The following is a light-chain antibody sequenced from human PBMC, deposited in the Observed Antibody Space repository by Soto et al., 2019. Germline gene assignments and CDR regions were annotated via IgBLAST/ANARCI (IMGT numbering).Light chain of an antibody. CDR1: SSDVGGYNY. V-gene: IGLV2-14*01. J-gene: IGLJ1*01. Sequence: VRTQPASVSGSPGQSITISCTGTSSDVGGYNYVSWYQQHPGKAPKLMIYEVSNRPSGVSNRFSGSKSGNTASLTISGLQAEDEADYYCSSYTSSSTPCVFGTGTKVTVL. CDR2: EVS. CDR3: SSYTSSSTPCV.